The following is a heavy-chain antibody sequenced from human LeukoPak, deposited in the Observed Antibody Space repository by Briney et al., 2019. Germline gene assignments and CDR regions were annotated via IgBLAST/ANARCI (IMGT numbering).Heavy chain of an antibody. CDR2: ISGSGGST. CDR1: GFTFSSYA. CDR3: AKGDIVVVPAANWFDP. Sequence: GGSLRLSYAASGFTFSSYAMSWVRQAPGKGLEWVSAISGSGGSTYYADSVKGRFTISRDNSKNTLYLQMNSLRAEDTAVYYCAKGDIVVVPAANWFDPWGQGTLVTVSS. J-gene: IGHJ5*02. V-gene: IGHV3-23*01. D-gene: IGHD2-2*01.